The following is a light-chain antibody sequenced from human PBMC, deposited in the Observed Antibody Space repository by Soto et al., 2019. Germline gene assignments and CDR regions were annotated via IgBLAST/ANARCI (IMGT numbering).Light chain of an antibody. CDR2: DTS. J-gene: IGKJ4*01. Sequence: DIQLTQFPSFLSASVGDRATITCRASQGINSYLAWYQQKSGKAPQLLIYDTSALQSGVPPRFSGSGSGTEFTLTVSSLQPEDSATYYCQQLKSYPLTFGGGTKVEIK. CDR1: QGINSY. V-gene: IGKV1-9*01. CDR3: QQLKSYPLT.